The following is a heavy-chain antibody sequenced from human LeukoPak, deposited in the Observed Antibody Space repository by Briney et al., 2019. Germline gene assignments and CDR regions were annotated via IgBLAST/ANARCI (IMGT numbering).Heavy chain of an antibody. Sequence: SETLSLTCSVSCGSMSSYYWSWIRQSPGKGLEWIGYIYLSGSTDYNSSLKSRVTISEDTSKKQFSLKVSSVTAADTAVYYCARGFHSDGWGLFDYWGQGTLVSVSS. J-gene: IGHJ4*02. CDR1: CGSMSSYY. D-gene: IGHD6-19*01. V-gene: IGHV4-59*01. CDR2: IYLSGST. CDR3: ARGFHSDGWGLFDY.